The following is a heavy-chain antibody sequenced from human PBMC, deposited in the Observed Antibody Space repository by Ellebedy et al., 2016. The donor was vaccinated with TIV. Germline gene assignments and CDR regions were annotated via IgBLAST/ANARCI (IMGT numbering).Heavy chain of an antibody. Sequence: GGSLRLSXAASGFTFNNHGVHWVRQAPGQGLEWIAFMSFDGSNKVFADSVKGRFITSRDNSENTVSLQMNSLRAGDTAVYYCARRGYPDAFDVWGQGTMVTVSS. J-gene: IGHJ3*01. CDR3: ARRGYPDAFDV. V-gene: IGHV3-30-3*01. CDR1: GFTFNNHG. CDR2: MSFDGSNK. D-gene: IGHD3-22*01.